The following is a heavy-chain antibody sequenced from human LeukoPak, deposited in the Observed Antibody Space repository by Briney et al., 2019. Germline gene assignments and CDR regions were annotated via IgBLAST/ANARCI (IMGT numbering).Heavy chain of an antibody. CDR1: GFTFSSYG. CDR2: IRYDGSNK. Sequence: PGGSLRLSCAASGFTFSSYGMHWVRQAPGKGLEWVAFIRYDGSNKYYADSVKGRFTISRDNAKNSLSLQMNSLRAEDTAVYYCARDVRKQWLVLGAYFDYWGQGTLVTVSS. CDR3: ARDVRKQWLVLGAYFDY. V-gene: IGHV3-30*02. J-gene: IGHJ4*02. D-gene: IGHD6-19*01.